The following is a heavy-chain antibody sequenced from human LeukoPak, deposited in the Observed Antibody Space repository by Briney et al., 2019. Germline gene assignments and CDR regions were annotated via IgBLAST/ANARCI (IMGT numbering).Heavy chain of an antibody. J-gene: IGHJ4*02. CDR2: IYYSGST. D-gene: IGHD6-13*01. Sequence: TSETLSLTCTVSGGSISSYYWGWIRQPPGKGLEWIGSIYYSGSTYYNPSLKSRVTISVDTSKNQFSLKLSSVTAADTAVYYCAREDSSSWYFDYWGQGTLVTVSS. CDR3: AREDSSSWYFDY. CDR1: GGSISSYY. V-gene: IGHV4-39*07.